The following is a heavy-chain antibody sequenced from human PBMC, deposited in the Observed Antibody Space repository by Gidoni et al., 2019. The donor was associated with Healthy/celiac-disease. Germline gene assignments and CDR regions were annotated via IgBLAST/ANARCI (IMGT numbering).Heavy chain of an antibody. V-gene: IGHV1-18*01. Sequence: VQLVQSGAEVKKPGASVKVSCQASGYTFTSYGISWVRQAPGQGLEWMGWISAYNGNTNYAQKLQGRVTMTTDTSTSTAYMELRSLRSDDTAVYYCARVGLRPEVGPGPPPFDYWGQGTLVTVSS. CDR3: ARVGLRPEVGPGPPPFDY. CDR2: ISAYNGNT. D-gene: IGHD4-17*01. J-gene: IGHJ4*02. CDR1: GYTFTSYG.